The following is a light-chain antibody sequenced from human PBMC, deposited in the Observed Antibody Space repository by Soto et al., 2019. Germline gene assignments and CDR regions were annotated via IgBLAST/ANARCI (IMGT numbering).Light chain of an antibody. CDR1: SSDVGSYNR. CDR2: EVS. Sequence: QSALTQPPSVSGSPGQSVTISCTGTSSDVGSYNRVSRYQQPPGTAPKLMIYEVSNRPSGVPDRFSGSKSGNTASLTISGLQAEDEADYYCSSYTSSSLWVFGGGTKLTVL. V-gene: IGLV2-18*02. CDR3: SSYTSSSLWV. J-gene: IGLJ3*02.